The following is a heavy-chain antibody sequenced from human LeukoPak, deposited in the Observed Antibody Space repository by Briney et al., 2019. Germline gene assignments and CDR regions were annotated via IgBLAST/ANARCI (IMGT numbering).Heavy chain of an antibody. Sequence: GGSLRLSCAASGFTVSSNYMSWVRQAPGKGLEWVSVIYSGGSTNYAGSVKGRFTISRDNSKNTVYLQMTSLRADDTAFYYCARLLAADFDQWGQGTLVTVSS. D-gene: IGHD2-15*01. CDR1: GFTVSSNY. CDR3: ARLLAADFDQ. CDR2: IYSGGST. J-gene: IGHJ4*02. V-gene: IGHV3-66*04.